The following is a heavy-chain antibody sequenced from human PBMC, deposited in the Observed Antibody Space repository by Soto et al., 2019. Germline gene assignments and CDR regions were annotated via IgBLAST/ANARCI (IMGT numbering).Heavy chain of an antibody. J-gene: IGHJ6*02. CDR1: GYSFTSYW. D-gene: IGHD1-1*01. CDR3: ARGTRCSLYYYYYGMDF. CDR2: IYPGDSDT. Sequence: GESLKISCKGSGYSFTSYWIGWGRQMPGKGLEWMGIIYPGDSDTRYSPSFQGQVTISADKSISTAYLQWSSLKASDTAMYYCARGTRCSLYYYYYGMDFWCQGTTVTVS. V-gene: IGHV5-51*01.